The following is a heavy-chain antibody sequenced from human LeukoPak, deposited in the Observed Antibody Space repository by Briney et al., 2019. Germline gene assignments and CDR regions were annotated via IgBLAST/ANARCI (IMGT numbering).Heavy chain of an antibody. CDR3: AKNGGRISGYAMNYFDY. D-gene: IGHD5-12*01. CDR2: ISGSGGST. V-gene: IGHV3-23*01. J-gene: IGHJ4*02. CDR1: GFTFSSYG. Sequence: PGRSLRLSCAASGFTFSSYGMSWVRQAPGKGLEWVSAISGSGGSTYYADSVKGRFTISRDNSKNTLYLQMNSLRAEDTAVYYCAKNGGRISGYAMNYFDYWGQGTLVTVSS.